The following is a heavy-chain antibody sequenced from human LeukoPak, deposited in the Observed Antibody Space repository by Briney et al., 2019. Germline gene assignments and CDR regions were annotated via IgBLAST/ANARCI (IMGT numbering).Heavy chain of an antibody. J-gene: IGHJ4*02. CDR3: ARDVDY. Sequence: GGSLRLSCAASGFTFSDYGMVWVRQAPGKGLEWVAFIRYDGSIKYYTDSVKDRFTVSRDNSRNTLYLQMNSLRDEDTAVYYCARDVDYWGQGTLVTVSS. V-gene: IGHV3-30*02. CDR2: IRYDGSIK. CDR1: GFTFSDYG.